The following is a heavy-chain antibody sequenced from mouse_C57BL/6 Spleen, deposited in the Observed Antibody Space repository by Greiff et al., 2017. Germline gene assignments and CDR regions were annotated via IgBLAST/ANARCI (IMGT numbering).Heavy chain of an antibody. J-gene: IGHJ2*01. CDR2: IDPSDSYT. CDR3: RITTVVADYFGY. CDR1: GYTFTSYW. Sequence: VQLQQPGAELVKPGASVKLSCKASGYTFTSYWMQWVKQRPGQGLEWIGEIDPSDSYTNYNQKFKGKATLTVDTSSSTAYMQLSSLTSEDSAVYYCRITTVVADYFGYWGQGTTLTVSS. D-gene: IGHD1-1*01. V-gene: IGHV1-50*01.